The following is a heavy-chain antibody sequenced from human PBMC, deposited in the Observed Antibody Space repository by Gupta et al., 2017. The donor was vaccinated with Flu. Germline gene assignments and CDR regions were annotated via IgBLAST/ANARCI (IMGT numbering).Heavy chain of an antibody. V-gene: IGHV3-21*01. Sequence: APGKGLEWVSSISSSSSYIYYADSVKGRFTISRDNAKNSLYLQMNSLRAEDTAVYYCARGPLREPYYYYMDVWGKGTTVTVSS. D-gene: IGHD3-16*02. J-gene: IGHJ6*03. CDR2: ISSSSSYI. CDR3: ARGPLREPYYYYMDV.